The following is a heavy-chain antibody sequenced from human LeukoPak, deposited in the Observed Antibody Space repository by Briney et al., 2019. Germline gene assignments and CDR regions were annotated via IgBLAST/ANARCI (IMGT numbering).Heavy chain of an antibody. Sequence: GGSLRLSCVASGFNISPFWMTWVRQAPDKGLEWVANIRGDGSRLYYVDSVKGRFTISRDNSKNTLYLQMNSLRAEDTAVYYCAKAGASYDISDRGAFDIWGQGTMVTVSS. CDR1: GFNISPFW. D-gene: IGHD3-9*01. V-gene: IGHV3-7*03. CDR3: AKAGASYDISDRGAFDI. CDR2: IRGDGSRL. J-gene: IGHJ3*02.